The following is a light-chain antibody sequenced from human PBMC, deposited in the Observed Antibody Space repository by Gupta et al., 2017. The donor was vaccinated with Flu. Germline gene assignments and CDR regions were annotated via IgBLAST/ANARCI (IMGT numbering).Light chain of an antibody. CDR2: DTS. CDR1: QDINKF. V-gene: IGKV1-33*01. CDR3: QQYANGPLT. J-gene: IGKJ4*01. Sequence: DIQMTQSPSSLAASVGDRVTITCQASQDINKFLNWYRQKPGKAPNILIFDTSNLEAGVPSRFSGSGTGTVFTFTINSLQPEDVATYYCQQYANGPLTFGGGTKVEIK.